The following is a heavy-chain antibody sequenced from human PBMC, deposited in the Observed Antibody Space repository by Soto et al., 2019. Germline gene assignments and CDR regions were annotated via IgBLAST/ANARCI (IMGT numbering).Heavy chain of an antibody. CDR1: RGAFGDYW. D-gene: IGHD2-15*01. J-gene: IGHJ5*02. V-gene: IGHV3-74*01. CDR2: INRDANDI. CDR3: AKGGCSGGNCSPNWFDP. Sequence: PGGSLRLSCEASRGAFGDYWMHWVRQAPGKGLVWVSRINRDANDIIYADSVKGRFTASRDNAKNMVFLQMNSLRVEDTAVYYCAKGGCSGGNCSPNWFDPWGQGTLVTVSS.